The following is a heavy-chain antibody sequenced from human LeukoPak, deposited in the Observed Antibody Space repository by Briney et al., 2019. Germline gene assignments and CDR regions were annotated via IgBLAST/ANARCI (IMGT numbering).Heavy chain of an antibody. CDR1: GGTFSSYA. CDR3: ARDRGSLVGSSWYSHYMDV. CDR2: IIPIFGTA. V-gene: IGHV1-69*13. D-gene: IGHD6-13*01. Sequence: SVKVSCKASGGTFSSYAISWVRQAPGQGLEWMGGIIPIFGTANYAQKFQGRVTITADESTSTAYMELSSLRSEDTAVYYCARDRGSLVGSSWYSHYMDVWGKGTTVTVSS. J-gene: IGHJ6*03.